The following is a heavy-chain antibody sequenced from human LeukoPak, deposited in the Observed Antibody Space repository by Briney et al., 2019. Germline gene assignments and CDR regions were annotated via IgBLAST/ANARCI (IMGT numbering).Heavy chain of an antibody. Sequence: PGGSLRLSCAASGFTFSSYAMSWVRQAPGKGLEWVSAISGSGGSIYYVDSVKGRFTISRDNSKNTLYLQMNSLRAEDTAVYYCAKRYCSSSSCSLFDYWGQGTLVTVSS. CDR3: AKRYCSSSSCSLFDY. J-gene: IGHJ4*02. D-gene: IGHD2-2*01. CDR1: GFTFSSYA. CDR2: ISGSGGSI. V-gene: IGHV3-23*01.